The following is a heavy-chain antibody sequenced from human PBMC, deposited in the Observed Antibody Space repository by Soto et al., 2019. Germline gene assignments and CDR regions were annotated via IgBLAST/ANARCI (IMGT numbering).Heavy chain of an antibody. CDR1: GFTVSGNY. J-gene: IGHJ6*02. V-gene: IGHV3-53*01. D-gene: IGHD6-6*01. Sequence: GGSLRLSCAASGFTVSGNYMSWVRQAPGKGLEWVSVIYSGGSTYYADSVKGRFTISRDNSKNTLYLQMNSLRAEDTAVYYCATYSSSSPGVKSYGMDVWGQGTTVTVSS. CDR2: IYSGGST. CDR3: ATYSSSSPGVKSYGMDV.